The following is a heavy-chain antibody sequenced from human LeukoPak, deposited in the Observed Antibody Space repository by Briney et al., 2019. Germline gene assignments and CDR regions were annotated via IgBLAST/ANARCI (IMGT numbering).Heavy chain of an antibody. CDR3: ARLRQGYYCDY. CDR2: ISYSGST. Sequence: SETLSLTCTVSGGSMSSFYWSWIRQPPGKGLEYIGYISYSGSTNYNPSLKSRVTIAVDTSKNQFSLKLSSVTAADTAVYYCARLRQGYYCDYWGQGTLVTVSS. CDR1: GGSMSSFY. J-gene: IGHJ4*02. V-gene: IGHV4-59*01.